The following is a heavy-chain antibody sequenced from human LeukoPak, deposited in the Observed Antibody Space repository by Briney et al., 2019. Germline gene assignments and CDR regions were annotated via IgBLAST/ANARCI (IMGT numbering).Heavy chain of an antibody. V-gene: IGHV4-4*09. CDR3: ARQIAAAGTYFDY. D-gene: IGHD6-13*01. Sequence: PSETLSLTCTVSGASISSYYWSWIRQPPGKGLEWIGYIYTSGSTNYNPSLKSRVTISVDTSKNQFSLKLSAVTAADTAVYYCARQIAAAGTYFDYWGQGTLVTVSS. CDR1: GASISSYY. J-gene: IGHJ4*02. CDR2: IYTSGST.